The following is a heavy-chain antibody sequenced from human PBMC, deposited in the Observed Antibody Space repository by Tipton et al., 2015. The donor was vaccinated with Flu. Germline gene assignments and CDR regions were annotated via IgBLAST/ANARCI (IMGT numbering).Heavy chain of an antibody. J-gene: IGHJ6*02. CDR2: IGTSGDT. V-gene: IGHV3-13*01. D-gene: IGHD6-13*01. Sequence: GSLRLSCEASGFTFSSYGMHWVRQPTGKGLEWVSGIGTSGDTYYAGSVKGRFTISRENAKNSLYLQMNSLRAGDTAVYYCARGPLPDSNWYNGMDVWGQGTTVTVFS. CDR1: GFTFSSYG. CDR3: ARGPLPDSNWYNGMDV.